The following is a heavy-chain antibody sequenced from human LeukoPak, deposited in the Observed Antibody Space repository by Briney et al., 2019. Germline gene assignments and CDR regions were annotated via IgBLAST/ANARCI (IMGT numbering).Heavy chain of an antibody. V-gene: IGHV3-48*04. CDR3: ARVPIAVAPFDY. J-gene: IGHJ4*02. CDR1: GFTFSSYG. Sequence: GGSLRLSCAASGFTFSSYGMNWVRQAPGKGLEWVSYISSSGSTIYYADSVKGRFTISRDNAKNSLYLQMNSLRAEDTAVYYCARVPIAVAPFDYWGQGTLVTVSS. CDR2: ISSSGSTI. D-gene: IGHD6-19*01.